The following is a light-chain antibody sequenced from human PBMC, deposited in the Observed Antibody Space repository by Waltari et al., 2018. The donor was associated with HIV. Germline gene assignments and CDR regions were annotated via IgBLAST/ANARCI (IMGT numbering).Light chain of an antibody. V-gene: IGLV7-43*01. J-gene: IGLJ3*02. Sequence: QTVVTQEPSLTVSPGGTVTLTCASSTGAVTSDHYESWIQQRPGQAPRAMIHSTTNKLAWTPARFSASLLGGKAALTLSDVQPADEAEYYCLLYYGGPQVFGGGTKLTVL. CDR2: STT. CDR3: LLYYGGPQV. CDR1: TGAVTSDHY.